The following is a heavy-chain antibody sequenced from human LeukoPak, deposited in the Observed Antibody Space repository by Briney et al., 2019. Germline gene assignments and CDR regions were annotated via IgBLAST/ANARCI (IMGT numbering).Heavy chain of an antibody. Sequence: GSSVKVSCKASGGTFTSSAMQWVRQARGQRLEWIGWIVVGSGNTNYAQKFQERVTITRDMSTSTAYMELSSLRSEATAVYYCAAIPGYYYDSSGYSWFDYWGQGTLVTVSS. CDR1: GGTFTSSA. V-gene: IGHV1-58*02. D-gene: IGHD3-22*01. CDR2: IVVGSGNT. J-gene: IGHJ5*01. CDR3: AAIPGYYYDSSGYSWFDY.